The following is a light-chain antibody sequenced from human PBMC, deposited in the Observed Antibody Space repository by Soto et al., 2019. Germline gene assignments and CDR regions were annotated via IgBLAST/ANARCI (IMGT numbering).Light chain of an antibody. J-gene: IGLJ1*01. CDR3: GTWDRSQSAYV. Sequence: QSVLTQPPSVSAAPGQKVTISCSGSSSNIGNNYVSWYQQLPGTAPKLLIYENNKRPSGIPDRFSGSKSGTSATLGITGRQTGDEAAYYCGTWDRSQSAYVFGTGTKLTVL. CDR2: ENN. V-gene: IGLV1-51*02. CDR1: SSNIGNNY.